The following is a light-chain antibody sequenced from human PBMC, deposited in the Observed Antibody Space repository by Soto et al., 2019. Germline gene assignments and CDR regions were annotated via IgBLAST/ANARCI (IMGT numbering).Light chain of an antibody. CDR1: QSVTSN. CDR2: GAS. V-gene: IGKV3-15*01. CDR3: QQYNNWWT. Sequence: EIVMTQSPDTLSVSPGERATLSFWASQSVTSNLAWHQQTPGQPPRLLIYGASSRATGIPARFSGSGSGTEFTLTISSLQSEDFAVYYCQQYNNWWTFGQGTKVDIK. J-gene: IGKJ1*01.